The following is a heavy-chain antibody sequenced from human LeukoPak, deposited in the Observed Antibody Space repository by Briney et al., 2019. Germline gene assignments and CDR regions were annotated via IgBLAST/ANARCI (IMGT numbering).Heavy chain of an antibody. V-gene: IGHV4-30-4*01. CDR2: IYYSGNI. Sequence: SETLSLTCTVSGGSISSGNYYWNWIRQHPGKGLEWIGYIYYSGNIYYNPSLKSRVTISVDTSENQFSLKLNSVTAADTAVYYCARRLRFLAWSRGTLDPFDIWGQGTMVTVSS. J-gene: IGHJ3*02. CDR1: GGSISSGNYY. D-gene: IGHD3-3*01. CDR3: ARRLRFLAWSRGTLDPFDI.